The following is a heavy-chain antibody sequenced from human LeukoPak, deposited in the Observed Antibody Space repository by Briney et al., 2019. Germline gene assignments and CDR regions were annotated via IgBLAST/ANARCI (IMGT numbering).Heavy chain of an antibody. J-gene: IGHJ5*02. V-gene: IGHV4-30-2*01. CDR1: GGSISSDGYS. CDR2: IYHSRST. Sequence: PSQTLSLTCAVSGGSISSDGYSWRWIRQPPGKGLEWIGYIYHSRSTYYNPSLKSRVTISVDRSKTHFSLKLSSVTAADAAVYYCARVPDSSRFDPWGQGTLVTVSS. D-gene: IGHD3-22*01. CDR3: ARVPDSSRFDP.